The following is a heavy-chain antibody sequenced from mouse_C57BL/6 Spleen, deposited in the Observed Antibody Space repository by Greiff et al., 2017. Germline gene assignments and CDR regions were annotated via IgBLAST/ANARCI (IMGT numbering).Heavy chain of an antibody. CDR1: GYAFSSYW. CDR3: SREAYGNFYAMDD. D-gene: IGHD2-10*02. Sequence: QVQLKQSGAELVKPGASVKISCTASGYAFSSYWMNWVKQRPGKGLEWIGQIYPGAGDTNYNGKFKCQATLTADTSSSTSYMQLSSLTSDDSAVYFCSREAYGNFYAMDDWGQGTSVTVSS. J-gene: IGHJ4*01. CDR2: IYPGAGDT. V-gene: IGHV1-80*01.